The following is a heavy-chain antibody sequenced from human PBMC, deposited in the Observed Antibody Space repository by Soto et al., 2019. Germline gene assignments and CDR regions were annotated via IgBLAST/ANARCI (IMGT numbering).Heavy chain of an antibody. J-gene: IGHJ4*02. CDR1: GGSISSGGYS. CDR2: IYHSGST. Sequence: SETLSLTCAVSGGSISSGGYSWSWIRQLPGKGLEWIGYIYHSGSTYYNPSLKSRVTISVDRSKNQFSLKLSSVTAADTAVYYCARNNWNDPWIDYWGQGTLVTVSS. V-gene: IGHV4-30-2*01. D-gene: IGHD1-20*01. CDR3: ARNNWNDPWIDY.